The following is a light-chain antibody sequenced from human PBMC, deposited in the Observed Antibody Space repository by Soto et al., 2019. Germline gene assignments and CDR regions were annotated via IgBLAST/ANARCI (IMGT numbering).Light chain of an antibody. V-gene: IGKV1-12*01. CDR3: QQAYTFPCT. J-gene: IGKJ1*01. CDR2: AAS. Sequence: DIQMTQSPSSVSASVGDRVTITCRASQGISSWLAWYQHKPGKAPKLLIYAASSLQSGVPSRFSGSGSGTEFTLTISSLQPEDFATYYCQQAYTFPCTFGQGTMVEIK. CDR1: QGISSW.